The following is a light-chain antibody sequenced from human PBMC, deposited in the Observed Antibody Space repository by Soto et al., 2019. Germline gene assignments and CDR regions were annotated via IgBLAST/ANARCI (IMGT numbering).Light chain of an antibody. V-gene: IGKV3-20*01. CDR3: HQYGNSGT. CDR1: QSVSNNY. J-gene: IGKJ1*01. CDR2: GAS. Sequence: EIVLMQSPGTLSLSAGERATLSCRASQSVSNNYLAWYQQQPGQAPRLLIYGASNRATGIPDRFSGSGSGTDFTLTISRLEPEDFAVYYCHQYGNSGTFGQGTKVDIK.